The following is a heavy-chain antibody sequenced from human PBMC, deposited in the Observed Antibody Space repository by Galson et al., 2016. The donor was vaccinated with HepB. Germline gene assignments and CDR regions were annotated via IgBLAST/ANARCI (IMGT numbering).Heavy chain of an antibody. CDR2: VDPDDGET. D-gene: IGHD6-19*01. CDR3: ANTKQQWLVIGYNYFDP. V-gene: IGHV1-69-2*01. Sequence: VKVSCKVSGYNFTDYYMHWVRQAPGKGLEWMGLVDPDDGETRYAENFQGRATITADMSKDTAYMELRSLRSEDTAGYYCANTKQQWLVIGYNYFDPWGQGTLVTASS. CDR1: GYNFTDYY. J-gene: IGHJ5*02.